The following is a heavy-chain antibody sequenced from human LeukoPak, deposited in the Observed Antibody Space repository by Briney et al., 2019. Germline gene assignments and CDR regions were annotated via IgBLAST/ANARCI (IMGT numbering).Heavy chain of an antibody. V-gene: IGHV3-23*01. CDR2: ISGSGGDT. J-gene: IGHJ4*02. CDR1: GFSLCSHV. Sequence: GGSLRLSCAASGFSLCSHVMHRVRQAPGKGLEWVSGISGSGGDTYYADSVKGRFTISRDNSKNTLNLQMNSLRAEDTALYYCAKDQNYESRGYSGGFDYWGQGTLVTVSS. D-gene: IGHD3-22*01. CDR3: AKDQNYESRGYSGGFDY.